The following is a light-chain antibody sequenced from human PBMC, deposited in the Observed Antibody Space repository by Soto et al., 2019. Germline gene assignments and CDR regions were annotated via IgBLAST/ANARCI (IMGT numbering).Light chain of an antibody. CDR2: SIS. CDR3: QQSYSTPIT. V-gene: IGKV1-39*01. J-gene: IGKJ5*01. Sequence: IHMTHSPSSLCASLVYRFTMTCRASQSISSYLNWYQQKLGEAPKLLIYSISNLQSGVPSRFSGSASGTDFTLTISSLQPEDFATYYRQQSYSTPITFGQGTRLEIK. CDR1: QSISSY.